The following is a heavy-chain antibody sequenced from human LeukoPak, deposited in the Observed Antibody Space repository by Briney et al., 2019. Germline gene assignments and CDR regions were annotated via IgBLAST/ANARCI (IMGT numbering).Heavy chain of an antibody. J-gene: IGHJ4*02. CDR2: ICGHGISI. CDR3: AKEDGDFGSGRYYYFDY. CDR1: GGSTSSGGYY. Sequence: PSETLSLTCTVSGGSTSSGGYYWSWVRQAPGKGLEWVSGICGHGISIYYADSVKGRFTISRDNSKSTLYLVMNSLRVEDTAVYYCAKEDGDFGSGRYYYFDYWGQGTLVTVS. V-gene: IGHV3-23*01. D-gene: IGHD3-10*01.